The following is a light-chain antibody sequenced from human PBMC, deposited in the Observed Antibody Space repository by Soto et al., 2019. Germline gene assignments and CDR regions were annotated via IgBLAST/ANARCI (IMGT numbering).Light chain of an antibody. J-gene: IGKJ1*01. CDR1: QTISSW. CDR3: QQYNSYPWT. Sequence: DIQITQSPSTLSASVGDRVTITCRASQTISSWLAWYQQKPGKAPKLLMYDASSLGSGVPSRFSGSGSGTEFTLTVSSLQPDDFATYYCQQYNSYPWTFGQGTKVDIK. V-gene: IGKV1-5*01. CDR2: DAS.